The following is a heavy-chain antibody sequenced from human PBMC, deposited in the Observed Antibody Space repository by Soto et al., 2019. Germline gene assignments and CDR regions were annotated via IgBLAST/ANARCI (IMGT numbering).Heavy chain of an antibody. CDR2: IYYSGST. CDR3: ARHGNTQGNWFDP. Sequence: SESLSLTCTVSGDSICSYDGSWIRKPPGKGLEWIGYIYYSGSTNYNPSLKSRVTISVDTSKNQFSLKLSSVTAADTAVYYCARHGNTQGNWFDPWGQGTLVTVSS. V-gene: IGHV4-59*08. CDR1: GDSICSYD. J-gene: IGHJ5*02.